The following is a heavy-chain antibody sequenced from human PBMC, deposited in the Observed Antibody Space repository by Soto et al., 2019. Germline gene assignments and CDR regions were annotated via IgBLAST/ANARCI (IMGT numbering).Heavy chain of an antibody. D-gene: IGHD3-3*01. J-gene: IGHJ4*02. Sequence: ASVKVSCKASGYTFTSYAMHWVRQAPGQRLECMGWINAGNGNTKYSQKFQGRVTITRDTSASTAYMELSSLRSEDTAVYYCATGYDFWSGYQPYWGQGTLVTVSS. CDR3: ATGYDFWSGYQPY. CDR2: INAGNGNT. CDR1: GYTFTSYA. V-gene: IGHV1-3*01.